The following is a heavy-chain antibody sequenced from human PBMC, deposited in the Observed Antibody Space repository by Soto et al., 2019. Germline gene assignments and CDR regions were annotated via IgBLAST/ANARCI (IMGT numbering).Heavy chain of an antibody. CDR1: GYTFTSFG. D-gene: IGHD3-10*01. Sequence: QVKLVQSGAEVKKPGASVKVSCTASGYTFTSFGISWLRQAPGQGLEWMGRISADNGNTKYAQKLQGRVTMTTDTSTNTAYVELRSLRAANTAVDCCVRDLGSMVRGIAPLFDYWGQGTLVTVSS. J-gene: IGHJ4*02. CDR2: ISADNGNT. V-gene: IGHV1-18*01. CDR3: VRDLGSMVRGIAPLFDY.